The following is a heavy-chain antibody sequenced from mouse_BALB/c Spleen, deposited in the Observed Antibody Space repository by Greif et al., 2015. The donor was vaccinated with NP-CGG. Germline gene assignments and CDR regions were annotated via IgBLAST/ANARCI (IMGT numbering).Heavy chain of an antibody. V-gene: IGHV7-1*02. D-gene: IGHD2-2*01. CDR3: ARDDGYYWYFDV. CDR2: SRNKANDYTT. J-gene: IGHJ1*01. Sequence: EVKLMESRGGLVQPGGSLRLSCATSGFTFSDFYMEWVRQPPGKRLEWIAASRNKANDYTTEYSASVKGRFIVSRDTSQSILYLQMNALRAEDTAIYYCARDDGYYWYFDVWGAGTTVTVSS. CDR1: GFTFSDFY.